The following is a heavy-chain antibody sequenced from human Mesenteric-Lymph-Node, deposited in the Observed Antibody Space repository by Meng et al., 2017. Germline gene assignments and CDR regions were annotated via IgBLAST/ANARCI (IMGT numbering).Heavy chain of an antibody. D-gene: IGHD3-10*01. CDR1: GYTFTSYA. Sequence: QGQLVESGPEVQKPGASVQVSCKASGYTFTSYAVHWVRQAAGQRVECMRWINAGTGNTKHSQKFQGRVTITRDTSASTAYMELSSLRSEDTAIYYCSHEAGGYYFDFWGQGTLVTVSS. CDR2: INAGTGNT. V-gene: IGHV1-3*01. CDR3: SHEAGGYYFDF. J-gene: IGHJ4*02.